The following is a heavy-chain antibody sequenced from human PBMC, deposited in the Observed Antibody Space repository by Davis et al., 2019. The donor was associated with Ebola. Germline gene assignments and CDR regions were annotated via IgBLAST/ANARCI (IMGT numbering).Heavy chain of an antibody. CDR1: GYTFTSYV. D-gene: IGHD1-26*01. J-gene: IGHJ4*02. Sequence: ASVKVSCKASGYTFTSYVMHWVRQAPGQRLEWMGWISAYNGNTNYAQKLQGRVTMTTDTSTSTAYMELRSLRSDDTAVYYCARGGKKGWDFDYWGQGTLVTVSS. CDR3: ARGGKKGWDFDY. V-gene: IGHV1-18*01. CDR2: ISAYNGNT.